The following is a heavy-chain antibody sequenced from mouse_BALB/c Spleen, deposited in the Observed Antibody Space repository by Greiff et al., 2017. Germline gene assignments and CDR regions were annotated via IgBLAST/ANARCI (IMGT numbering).Heavy chain of an antibody. V-gene: IGHV14-3*02. D-gene: IGHD2-3*01. CDR2: IDPANGNT. J-gene: IGHJ4*01. CDR1: GFNIKDTY. Sequence: EVQLVESGAELVKPGASVKLSCTASGFNIKDTYMHWVKQRPEQGLEWIGRIDPANGNTKYDPKFQGKATITADTSSKTAYLQLSSLTSEDTAVYYCVRDGNYAMDYWGQGTSVTVSS. CDR3: VRDGNYAMDY.